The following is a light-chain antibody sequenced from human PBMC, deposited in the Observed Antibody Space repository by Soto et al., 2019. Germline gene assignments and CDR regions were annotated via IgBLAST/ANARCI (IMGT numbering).Light chain of an antibody. Sequence: QSVLTQPASVSGSPGQSITISCTGTSSDVGGYNYVSWYQHHPGKAPKRMIHDVSNRPSGVSNRFSGSKSGNTASLTISGLQAEDEADYYCGSYIPNNSTYVFGTGTKVTVL. V-gene: IGLV2-14*03. J-gene: IGLJ1*01. CDR2: DVS. CDR3: GSYIPNNSTYV. CDR1: SSDVGGYNY.